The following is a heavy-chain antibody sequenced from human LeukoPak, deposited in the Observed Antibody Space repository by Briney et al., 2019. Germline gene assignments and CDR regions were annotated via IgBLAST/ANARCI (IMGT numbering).Heavy chain of an antibody. J-gene: IGHJ4*02. Sequence: SVKVSCKASGGTFSSYAMSWVRQAPGQGLEWMGRIIPIFGTANYAQKFQGRVTITADESTSTAYMELSSLRSEDTAVYYCARARYCSSTSCYSDPYYFDYWGQGTLVTVSS. CDR2: IIPIFGTA. CDR3: ARARYCSSTSCYSDPYYFDY. V-gene: IGHV1-69*13. CDR1: GGTFSSYA. D-gene: IGHD2-2*01.